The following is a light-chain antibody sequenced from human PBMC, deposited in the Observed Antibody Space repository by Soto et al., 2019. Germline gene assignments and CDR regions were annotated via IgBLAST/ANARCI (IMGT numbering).Light chain of an antibody. J-gene: IGKJ1*01. V-gene: IGKV1-5*01. Sequence: DIQMTQSPSTLSASVGDSVTITCRASQSISYYLAWYQKKPGKAPKVLIWNASSLQRGVPSRFSGSGSGTEFTLTISSLQPDDFATYYCQQYNRFSTWTFGQGTKVEIK. CDR2: NAS. CDR3: QQYNRFSTWT. CDR1: QSISYY.